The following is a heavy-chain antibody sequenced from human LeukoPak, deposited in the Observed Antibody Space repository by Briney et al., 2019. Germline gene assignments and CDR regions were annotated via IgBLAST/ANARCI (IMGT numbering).Heavy chain of an antibody. CDR1: GGTFSSYG. CDR2: IIPIFGTA. CDR3: ARDIDSSGYYYFDY. D-gene: IGHD3-22*01. V-gene: IGHV1-69*13. Sequence: GASVKVSCKASGGTFSSYGISWVRQAPGQGLEWMGGIIPIFGTANYAQKFQGRVTITADESTSTAYMELSSLRSEDTAVYYCARDIDSSGYYYFDYWGQGTLVTVSS. J-gene: IGHJ4*02.